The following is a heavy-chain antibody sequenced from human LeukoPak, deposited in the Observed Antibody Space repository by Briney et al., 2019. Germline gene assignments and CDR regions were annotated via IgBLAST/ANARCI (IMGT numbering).Heavy chain of an antibody. D-gene: IGHD3-10*01. CDR2: ISGSGGST. V-gene: IGHV3-23*01. Sequence: GGSLRLSCAASGFTFSSYAMSWVRQAPGKGLEWVSAISGSGGSTYYADSVKGRFTISRDNSKNTLYLQMNSLRAEDTAVYYCARDRGYYGSGSYYKGLSLPSRWGQGTLVTVSS. CDR1: GFTFSSYA. CDR3: ARDRGYYGSGSYYKGLSLPSR. J-gene: IGHJ4*02.